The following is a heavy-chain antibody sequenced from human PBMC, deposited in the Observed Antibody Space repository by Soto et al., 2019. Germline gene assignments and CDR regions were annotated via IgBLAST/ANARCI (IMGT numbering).Heavy chain of an antibody. CDR2: IYYSGST. Sequence: PSETLSLTCTVSGGSISSYYWSWIRQPPGKGLEWIGYIYYSGSTNYNPSLKSRVTISVDTSKNQFSLKLSSVSAADTAVYYCAREDSGYKKSFDYWGQETRVTVST. CDR3: AREDSGYKKSFDY. D-gene: IGHD5-12*01. V-gene: IGHV4-59*01. CDR1: GGSISSYY. J-gene: IGHJ4*02.